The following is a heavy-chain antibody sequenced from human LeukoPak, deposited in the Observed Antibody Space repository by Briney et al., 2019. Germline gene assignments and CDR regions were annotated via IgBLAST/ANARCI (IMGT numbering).Heavy chain of an antibody. Sequence: SETLSLTCTVSSGSISSYYWSWIRQPPGKGLEWIGCIHGSGSSDYNPSLKSRVTMSVDTSESQFSLTLNSVTAADTAVYYCARRFSSSSGRRFDPWGQGTLVTVSS. CDR3: ARRFSSSSGRRFDP. CDR1: SGSISSYY. D-gene: IGHD6-6*01. CDR2: IHGSGSS. J-gene: IGHJ5*02. V-gene: IGHV4-59*01.